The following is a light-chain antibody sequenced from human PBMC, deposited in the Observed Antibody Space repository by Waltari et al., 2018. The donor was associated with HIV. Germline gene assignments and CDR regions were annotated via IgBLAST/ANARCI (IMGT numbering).Light chain of an antibody. J-gene: IGLJ2*01. V-gene: IGLV1-47*01. CDR1: SSHIGTNY. Sequence: QSVLTQPPSASGTPGQSVTISCSGTSSHIGTNYVYWYQQFPGTAPKLLIYRNNKRPSGVPERFSGSKSGTSASLAISGLRSDDEADYYCAAWDDTLTVVFGGGTKLTVL. CDR2: RNN. CDR3: AAWDDTLTVV.